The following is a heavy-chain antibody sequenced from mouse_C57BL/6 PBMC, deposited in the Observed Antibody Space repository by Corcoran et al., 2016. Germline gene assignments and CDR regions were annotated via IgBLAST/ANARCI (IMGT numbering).Heavy chain of an antibody. Sequence: QVQLQQSGAELVKPGASVKISCKASGYAFSSYWMNWVKQRPGKGLEWIGQINPGDGDTNYNGKFKGKATLTADKSSSTAYMQLSSLTSEDSAVYFCALDSSGYYAMDYWGQGTSVTVSS. V-gene: IGHV1-80*01. CDR1: GYAFSSYW. CDR2: INPGDGDT. D-gene: IGHD3-2*02. J-gene: IGHJ4*01. CDR3: ALDSSGYYAMDY.